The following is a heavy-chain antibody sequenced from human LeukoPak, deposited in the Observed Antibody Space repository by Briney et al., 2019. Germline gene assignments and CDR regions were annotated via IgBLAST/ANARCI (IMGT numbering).Heavy chain of an antibody. Sequence: GRSLRLSCAASGFTVSSNYMSWVRQAPGKGLEWVSVIYSGGSTYYADSVKGRFTISRDNSRNTLYLQMNSLRAEDTAVYYCNGVSTVIRDYWGQGTLVTVSS. CDR3: NGVSTVIRDY. D-gene: IGHD2-8*01. V-gene: IGHV3-66*01. J-gene: IGHJ4*02. CDR1: GFTVSSNY. CDR2: IYSGGST.